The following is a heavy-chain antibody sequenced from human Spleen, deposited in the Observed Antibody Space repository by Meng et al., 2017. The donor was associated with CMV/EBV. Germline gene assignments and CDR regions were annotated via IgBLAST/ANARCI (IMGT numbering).Heavy chain of an antibody. CDR2: ISSSSSYI. CDR1: GFTFSVYS. V-gene: IGHV3-21*01. J-gene: IGHJ6*02. D-gene: IGHD3-22*01. CDR3: ARGGSYYDSRNYYYGMDV. Sequence: GESLKISCAASGFTFSVYSLHWVRQAPGKGLEWVSSISSSSSYIYYADSVKGRFTISRDNAKNSLYLQMNSLRAEDTAVYYGARGGSYYDSRNYYYGMDVWGQGTTVTVSS.